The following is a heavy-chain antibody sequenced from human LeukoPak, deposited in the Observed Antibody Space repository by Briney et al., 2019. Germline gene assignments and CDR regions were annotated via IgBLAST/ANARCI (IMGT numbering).Heavy chain of an antibody. Sequence: VASVKVSCKASGYTFTGYYMHWVRQAHGQGLEWMGWINPNSGGTNYAQKFQGRVTMTRDTSISTAYMELSRLRSDDTAVYYCARPGGDYGEGMDVWGQGTTVTVSS. J-gene: IGHJ6*02. CDR3: ARPGGDYGEGMDV. V-gene: IGHV1-2*02. D-gene: IGHD4-17*01. CDR1: GYTFTGYY. CDR2: INPNSGGT.